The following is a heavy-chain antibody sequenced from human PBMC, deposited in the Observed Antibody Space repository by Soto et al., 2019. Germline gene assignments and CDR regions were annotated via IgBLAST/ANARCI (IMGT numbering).Heavy chain of an antibody. V-gene: IGHV1-69*02. CDR2: IIPILSVA. Sequence: QVQLVQSGAEVKQPGSSVKVSCKASGGTFNSYTISWVRQAPGQGLEWMGRIIPILSVAKYAQNFQGRVKSTADKSXXTXYXXTSSLRSEDTAVYYCAVGYCSGGNCYSELYNWFDPWGQGTLVTVSS. J-gene: IGHJ5*02. CDR1: GGTFNSYT. D-gene: IGHD2-15*01. CDR3: AVGYCSGGNCYSELYNWFDP.